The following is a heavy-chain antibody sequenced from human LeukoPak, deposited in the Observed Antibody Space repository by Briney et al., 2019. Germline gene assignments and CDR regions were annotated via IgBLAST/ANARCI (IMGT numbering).Heavy chain of an antibody. CDR2: ISGSGGSA. Sequence: AGGSLRLSCAASGFTFSSYAMSWVRQAPGKGLEWVSAISGSGGSAYYADSVKGRFTISRDNSKNTLYLQMNSLRAEDTAVYYCAKAPNPYGGNQDYWGQGTLVTVSS. J-gene: IGHJ4*02. CDR3: AKAPNPYGGNQDY. V-gene: IGHV3-23*01. CDR1: GFTFSSYA. D-gene: IGHD4-23*01.